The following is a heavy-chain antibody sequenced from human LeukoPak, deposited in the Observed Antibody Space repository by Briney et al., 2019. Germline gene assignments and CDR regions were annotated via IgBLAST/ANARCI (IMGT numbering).Heavy chain of an antibody. CDR2: ISSSGSTI. CDR1: GFTFSSYE. J-gene: IGHJ4*02. CDR3: ARTGDTTMAYYFDY. D-gene: IGHD5-18*01. V-gene: IGHV3-48*03. Sequence: PGGSLRLSXAASGFTFSSYEMNWVRQAPGKGLEWVSYISSSGSTIYYADSVKGRFTISRDNAKNSLYLQMNSLRAEDTAVYYCARTGDTTMAYYFDYWGQGTLVTVSS.